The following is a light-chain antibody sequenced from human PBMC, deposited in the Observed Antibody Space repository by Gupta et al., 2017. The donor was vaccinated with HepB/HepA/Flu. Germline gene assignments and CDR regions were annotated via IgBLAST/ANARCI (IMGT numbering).Light chain of an antibody. CDR3: MQALQTPRLT. V-gene: IGKV2-28*01. Sequence: DIVMTQSPLSLPVTPGEPASISCRSSHSLLHSNGYNYLDWYLQKPGQSPQLLIYLGSNRASGVPDRFSSSGSGTEFTLKISRVEAEDVGVYYCMQALQTPRLTFGGGTKVEIK. CDR2: LGS. J-gene: IGKJ4*01. CDR1: HSLLHSNGYNY.